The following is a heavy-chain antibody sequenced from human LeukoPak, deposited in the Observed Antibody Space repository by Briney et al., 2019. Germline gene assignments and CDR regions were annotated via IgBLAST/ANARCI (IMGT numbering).Heavy chain of an antibody. CDR3: ARDYSRGYSYGADY. D-gene: IGHD5-18*01. V-gene: IGHV1-2*06. J-gene: IGHJ4*02. CDR1: GYSFTSYW. Sequence: GESLKISCKGSGYSFTSYWIGWVRQAPGQGLEWMGRINPNSGGTNYAQKFQGRVTMTRDTSISTAYMELSRLRSDDTAVYYCARDYSRGYSYGADYWGQGTLVTVSS. CDR2: INPNSGGT.